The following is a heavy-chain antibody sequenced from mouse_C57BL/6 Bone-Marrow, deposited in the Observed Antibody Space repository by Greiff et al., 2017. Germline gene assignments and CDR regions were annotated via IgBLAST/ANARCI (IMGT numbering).Heavy chain of an antibody. Sequence: QVQLKESGAELARPGASVKLSCKASGYTFTSYGISWVKQRTGQGLEWIGEIYPRSGNTYYNEKFKGKATLTADKSSSTAYMELRSLTSEDSAVYFCARPVYYYGSSWAYWGQGTLVTVSA. V-gene: IGHV1-81*01. CDR1: GYTFTSYG. CDR2: IYPRSGNT. CDR3: ARPVYYYGSSWAY. D-gene: IGHD1-1*01. J-gene: IGHJ3*01.